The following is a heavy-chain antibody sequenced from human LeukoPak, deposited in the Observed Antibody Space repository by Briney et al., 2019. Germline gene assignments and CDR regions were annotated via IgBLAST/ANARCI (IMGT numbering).Heavy chain of an antibody. CDR1: GFTFSSYC. Sequence: GGSLRLSCSASGFTFSSYCMNWVRQAPGKGLEWVANIEQHGNEKYYMDSVKGRFTISRDNAKNSLYLEMNSLRAEDTAVYYCAKDYVLLWFGELLSYFDYWGQGTLVTVSS. CDR2: IEQHGNEK. V-gene: IGHV3-7*01. D-gene: IGHD3-10*01. J-gene: IGHJ4*02. CDR3: AKDYVLLWFGELLSYFDY.